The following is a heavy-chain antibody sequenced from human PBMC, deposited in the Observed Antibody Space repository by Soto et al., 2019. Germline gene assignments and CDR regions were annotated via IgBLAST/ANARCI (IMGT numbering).Heavy chain of an antibody. CDR2: INAGNGNT. V-gene: IGHV1-3*01. CDR1: GYPFXSYA. CDR3: ARATVIAVSGWFDP. D-gene: IGHD6-19*01. Sequence: ASVKVSCKASGYPFXSYAMHWVRQAPGQRLEWMGWINAGNGNTKYSQKFQGRVTITRDTSASTAYMELSSLRSEDTAVYYCARATVIAVSGWFDPWGQGTLVTVSS. J-gene: IGHJ5*02.